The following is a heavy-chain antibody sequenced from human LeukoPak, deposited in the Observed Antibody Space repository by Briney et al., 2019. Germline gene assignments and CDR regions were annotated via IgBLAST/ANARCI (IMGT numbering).Heavy chain of an antibody. D-gene: IGHD4-23*01. CDR2: IYATGNT. CDR3: ARELGSDYGGYSP. Sequence: SETLSLTCSVSGGSMRSDSSFWRWIRQPAGKGLEWIGRIYATGNTNYNPSLERRVTISVDTSKNQFSLELTSVTAADTAVYYCARELGSDYGGYSPWGQGTLVTVSS. J-gene: IGHJ5*02. CDR1: GGSMRSDSSF. V-gene: IGHV4-61*02.